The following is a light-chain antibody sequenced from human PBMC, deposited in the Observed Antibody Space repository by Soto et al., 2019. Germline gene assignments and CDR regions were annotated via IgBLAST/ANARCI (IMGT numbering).Light chain of an antibody. CDR2: ATS. J-gene: IGKJ4*01. Sequence: DVQMTQSPSSLSAFVGDRVTITCRASRGIAPYLAWSQQKPGKVPKLLIYATSTLQSGVPSRFSGSGSGTDFTLTISSLQPEDVGTYYCQKYNSAPLTFGGGTKV. CDR3: QKYNSAPLT. V-gene: IGKV1-27*01. CDR1: RGIAPY.